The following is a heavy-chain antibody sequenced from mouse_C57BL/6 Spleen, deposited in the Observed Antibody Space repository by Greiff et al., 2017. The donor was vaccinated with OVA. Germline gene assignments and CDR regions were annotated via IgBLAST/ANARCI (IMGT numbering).Heavy chain of an antibody. V-gene: IGHV1-26*01. CDR1: GYTFTDYY. CDR2: INPNNGGT. CDR3: ATTIVTRYYFDY. D-gene: IGHD2-5*01. J-gene: IGHJ2*01. Sequence: VQLQQSGPELVKPGASVKISCKASGYTFTDYYMNWVKQSHGKSLEWIGDINPNNGGTSYNQKFKGKATLTVDKSSSTAYMELRSLTSEDSAVYYCATTIVTRYYFDYWGQGTTLTVSS.